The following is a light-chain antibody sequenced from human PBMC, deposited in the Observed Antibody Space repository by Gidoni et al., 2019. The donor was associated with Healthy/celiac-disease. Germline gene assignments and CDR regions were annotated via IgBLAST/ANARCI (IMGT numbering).Light chain of an antibody. J-gene: IGKJ2*04. Sequence: DIAMTQSPLSLPVTPGEPASISCRSSQSLLHSNGYNYLVWYLQKPGQSPQLLIYLGSNRASGVPDRFRGSVSGTDFTLKISRVEAEDVGVYYCMQALQTPCSFGQGTKLEIK. CDR1: QSLLHSNGYNY. CDR3: MQALQTPCS. CDR2: LGS. V-gene: IGKV2-28*01.